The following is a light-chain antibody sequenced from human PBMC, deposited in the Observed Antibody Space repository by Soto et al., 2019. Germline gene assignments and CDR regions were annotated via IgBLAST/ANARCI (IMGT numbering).Light chain of an antibody. CDR3: SSSTTTTLV. Sequence: QSVLTQPASVSGSPGQSITISCTGTSSDVGAYNYVSWYQHHPGKAPRLLIYDVSNRPSGVSGRFSASKSGNTASLTISGLHAEDEADYYCSSSTTTTLVFGGGTNLTVL. J-gene: IGLJ2*01. CDR1: SSDVGAYNY. V-gene: IGLV2-14*03. CDR2: DVS.